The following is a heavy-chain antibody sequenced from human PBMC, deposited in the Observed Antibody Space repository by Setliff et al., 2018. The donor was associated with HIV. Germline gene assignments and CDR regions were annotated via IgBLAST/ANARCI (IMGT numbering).Heavy chain of an antibody. J-gene: IGHJ4*02. V-gene: IGHV4-59*08. Sequence: PTETLSLTCTVSGGSITHYWSWMRQAPGKGLEWIGYVHYSGNTDYNPSLKSRVTISVDTSKNQLLLKLTSVTAADTAVYYCARRYRSSWYFEYWGQGALVTVS. CDR3: ARRYRSSWYFEY. CDR2: VHYSGNT. CDR1: GGSITHY. D-gene: IGHD6-13*01.